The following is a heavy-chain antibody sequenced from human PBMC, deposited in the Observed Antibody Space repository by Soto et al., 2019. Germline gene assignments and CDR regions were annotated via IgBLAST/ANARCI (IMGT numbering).Heavy chain of an antibody. CDR3: AKDPGAIIAVAGSFDY. D-gene: IGHD6-19*01. V-gene: IGHV3-23*01. J-gene: IGHJ4*02. CDR1: GFNFSSYA. Sequence: GGSLRLSCAASGFNFSSYAMSWVRQDPGKGLEWVSAISGSGGSTYYADSVKGRFTISRDNSKNTLYLQMNSLRAEDTAVYYCAKDPGAIIAVAGSFDYWGQGTLVTVSS. CDR2: ISGSGGST.